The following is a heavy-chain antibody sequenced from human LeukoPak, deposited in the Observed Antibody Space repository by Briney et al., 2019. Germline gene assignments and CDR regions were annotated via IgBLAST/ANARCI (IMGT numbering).Heavy chain of an antibody. J-gene: IGHJ3*01. V-gene: IGHV4-4*07. D-gene: IGHD3/OR15-3a*01. CDR1: GGAISNFY. CDR2: IYGSGGT. Sequence: PSETLSLTCSVSGGAISNFYWSWIRQPAGKGLEWIGQIYGSGGTNYNPSLKSRVTMSTDKSKNQISLRLTSVTAADTAVYYCARNRTSYYGEIPFDVWGQGTMVTVSS. CDR3: ARNRTSYYGEIPFDV.